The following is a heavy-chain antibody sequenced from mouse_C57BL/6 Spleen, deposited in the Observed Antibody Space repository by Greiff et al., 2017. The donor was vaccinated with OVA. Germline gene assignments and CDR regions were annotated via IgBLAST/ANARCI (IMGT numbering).Heavy chain of an antibody. CDR1: GYTFTDYN. V-gene: IGHV1-22*01. CDR3: ARSGDYDPYYFDY. J-gene: IGHJ2*01. Sequence: EVQLQQSGPELVKPGASVKMSCKASGYTFTDYNMHWVKQSHGKSLEWIGYINPNNGGTSYNQKFKGKATLTVNKSSSTAYMELRSLTSEDSAVYYCARSGDYDPYYFDYWGQGTTLTVSS. CDR2: INPNNGGT. D-gene: IGHD2-4*01.